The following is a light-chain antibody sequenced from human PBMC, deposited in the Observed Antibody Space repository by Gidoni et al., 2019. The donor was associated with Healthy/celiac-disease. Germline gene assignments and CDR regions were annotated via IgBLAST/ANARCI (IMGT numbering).Light chain of an antibody. CDR1: QSVSSN. CDR2: GAS. V-gene: IGKV3-15*01. CDR3: QQYNNWPQR. J-gene: IGKJ2*01. Sequence: EIVMTQSPATLSVSPGERATLSCRASQSVSSNLAWYQQKPGQAPRLLIYGASTRATGIPARFSGSGSGTEFTLTISSLQSEDFAVYYCQQYNNWPQRFXXXTKLEIK.